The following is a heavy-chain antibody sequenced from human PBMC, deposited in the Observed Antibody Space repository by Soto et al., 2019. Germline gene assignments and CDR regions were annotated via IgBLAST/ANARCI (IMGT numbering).Heavy chain of an antibody. Sequence: GGSLRLSCAASEFTFSNYAMSWVRQAPGKGLEWVSSISDNGGTTYYADSVKGRFTISRDNSKNTLYLQMNSLRAEDTAIYYCARDEGYGYGVDYWGQGTLVTVSS. CDR1: EFTFSNYA. D-gene: IGHD5-18*01. V-gene: IGHV3-23*01. J-gene: IGHJ4*02. CDR2: ISDNGGTT. CDR3: ARDEGYGYGVDY.